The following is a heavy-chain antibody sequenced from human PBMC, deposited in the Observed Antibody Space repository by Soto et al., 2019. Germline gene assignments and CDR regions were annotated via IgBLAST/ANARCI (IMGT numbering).Heavy chain of an antibody. V-gene: IGHV1-18*01. CDR1: GYTFINYG. CDR2: LCADNGDT. Sequence: QVQLVQSGAEVKKPGASVRVSCKTSGYTFINYGITWVRQAPGQGLEWMGRLCADNGDTSSAEKLQDRFTMTTDTSTTTVYMDLRSLTSDDTAVYYCARWSATVGGAEALDVWGQGTMVIVSS. CDR3: ARWSATVGGAEALDV. D-gene: IGHD1-26*01. J-gene: IGHJ3*01.